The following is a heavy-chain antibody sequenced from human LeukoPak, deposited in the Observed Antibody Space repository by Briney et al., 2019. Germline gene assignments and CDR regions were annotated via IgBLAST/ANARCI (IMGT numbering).Heavy chain of an antibody. V-gene: IGHV4-59*01. Sequence: SETLSLTCTVSGGSISSYYWSWIRQPPGKGLEWIGYIYYSGSTNYNPSLKSRVTISVDTSKNQFSLKLSSVTAADTAVYYCASIAVAETDSDYWGQGTLVTVSS. CDR3: ASIAVAETDSDY. J-gene: IGHJ4*02. CDR1: GGSISSYY. CDR2: IYYSGST. D-gene: IGHD6-19*01.